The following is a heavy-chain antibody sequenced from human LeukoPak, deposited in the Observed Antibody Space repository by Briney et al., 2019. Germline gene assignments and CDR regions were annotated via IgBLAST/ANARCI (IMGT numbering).Heavy chain of an antibody. CDR1: GFTFSSNY. D-gene: IGHD2-2*01. V-gene: IGHV3-66*01. Sequence: GGSLRLSCAASGFTFSSNYMSWVRQAPGKGLEWVSVIYSGGSTYYADSVKGRFTISRDNSKNTLYLQMNSLRAEDTAMYYCARDLTSTSWEGFDPWGQGTLVTVSS. CDR2: IYSGGST. J-gene: IGHJ5*02. CDR3: ARDLTSTSWEGFDP.